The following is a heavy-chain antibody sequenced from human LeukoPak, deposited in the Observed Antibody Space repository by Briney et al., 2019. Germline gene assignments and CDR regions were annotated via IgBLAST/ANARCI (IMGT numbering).Heavy chain of an antibody. V-gene: IGHV4-34*01. D-gene: IGHD6-13*01. Sequence: SETLSLTCAVYGGSFSGYYWSWIRQPPGKGLEWIGEINHSGSTNYNPSLKSRVTISVDTSKNQFSLKPSSVTAADTAVYYCARGRPGYSSSWYFPDRAEYFQHWGQGTLVTVSS. CDR1: GGSFSGYY. CDR3: ARGRPGYSSSWYFPDRAEYFQH. CDR2: INHSGST. J-gene: IGHJ1*01.